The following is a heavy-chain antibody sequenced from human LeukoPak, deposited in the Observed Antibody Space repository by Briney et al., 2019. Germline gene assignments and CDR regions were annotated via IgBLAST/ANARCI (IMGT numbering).Heavy chain of an antibody. CDR3: ARDRENTSGWQGWFDP. CDR2: IYISGST. D-gene: IGHD6-19*01. J-gene: IGHJ5*02. V-gene: IGHV4-61*02. Sequence: SQTLSLTCTVSGGSISSGTYYWSWIRQPAGKGLEWIGRIYISGSTNYNPSLKGRVTISLDTSNNQFSLKLSSVTAADTAVYYCARDRENTSGWQGWFDPWGQGTLVTVSS. CDR1: GGSISSGTYY.